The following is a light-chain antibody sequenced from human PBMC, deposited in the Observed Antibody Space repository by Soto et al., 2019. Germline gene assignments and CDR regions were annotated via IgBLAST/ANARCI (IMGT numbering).Light chain of an antibody. CDR3: SASTARSTLV. CDR2: EVR. V-gene: IGLV2-14*01. CDR1: MRDIGAYNL. Sequence: QSALTQPASVSGSAGQSITISCSGTMRDIGAYNLVSWYQQHPGTAPKLIIYEVRNRPSGISSLFSGSTSGNTASLTIAGLQSEDEGYYYCSASTARSTLVFGGGTKLTVL. J-gene: IGLJ3*02.